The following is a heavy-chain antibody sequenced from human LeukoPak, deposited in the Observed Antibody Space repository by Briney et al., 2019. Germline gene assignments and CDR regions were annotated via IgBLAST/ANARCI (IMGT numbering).Heavy chain of an antibody. V-gene: IGHV3-30-3*01. CDR2: ISYDGSNK. D-gene: IGHD1-26*01. CDR1: GFTFSSYA. CDR3: ASFVGANLEF. Sequence: GRSLRLSCAASGFTFSSYAMHWVRQAPGKGLEWVAVISYDGSNKYYADSVKGRFTISRDNSKNTLYLQMNSLRAEDTAVYYWASFVGANLEFWGQGTLVTVSS. J-gene: IGHJ4*02.